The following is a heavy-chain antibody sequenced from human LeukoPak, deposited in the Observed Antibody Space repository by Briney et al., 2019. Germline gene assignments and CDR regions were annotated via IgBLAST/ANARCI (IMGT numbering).Heavy chain of an antibody. D-gene: IGHD1-1*01. J-gene: IGHJ5*02. Sequence: PGASLRLSCAASGFTFSNYAMSWVRQAPGKGLEWVSAILGSGGSTYYADSVKGRFTVSRDNSKSTLYLQMNSLRAEDTAVYYCMPPRELASLGQGALVSVSS. CDR3: MPPRELAS. CDR2: ILGSGGST. V-gene: IGHV3-23*01. CDR1: GFTFSNYA.